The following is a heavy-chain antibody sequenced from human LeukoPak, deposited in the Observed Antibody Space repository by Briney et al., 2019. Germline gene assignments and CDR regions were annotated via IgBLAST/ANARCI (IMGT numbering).Heavy chain of an antibody. J-gene: IGHJ5*02. CDR2: INPNSGGT. D-gene: IGHD2-15*01. CDR1: GYTFTGYY. V-gene: IGHV1-2*02. CDR3: ARDRAVAAKNWFDP. Sequence: ASVKVSCKASGYTFTGYYMHWVRQAPGQGLEWMGWINPNSGGTNYAQKFQGRVTMTRDTSIGTAYMELSRLRSDDTAVYYCARDRAVAAKNWFDPWGQGTLVTVSS.